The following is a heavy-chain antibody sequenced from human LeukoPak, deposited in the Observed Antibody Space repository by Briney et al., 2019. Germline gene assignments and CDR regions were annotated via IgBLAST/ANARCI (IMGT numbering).Heavy chain of an antibody. Sequence: GASVKVSCKASGYTFTSYYMHWLRQAPGQGLEWMGIINPSGGSTSYAQKFQVRVTMTRDMSTSTAYMELSRLRSDDTAVYYCAGGYCSGGSCYSFDYWGQGTLVTVSS. V-gene: IGHV1-46*01. CDR2: INPSGGST. CDR1: GYTFTSYY. CDR3: AGGYCSGGSCYSFDY. D-gene: IGHD2-15*01. J-gene: IGHJ4*02.